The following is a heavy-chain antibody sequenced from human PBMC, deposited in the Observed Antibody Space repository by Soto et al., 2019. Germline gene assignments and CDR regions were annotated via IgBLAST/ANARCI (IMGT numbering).Heavy chain of an antibody. CDR1: GGSISSYY. V-gene: IGHV4-4*07. J-gene: IGHJ5*02. Sequence: SETLSLTCTVSGGSISSYYWSWIRQPAGKGLEWIGRIYTSGSTNYKPSLKSRVTMSVDTSKNQFSLKLSSVTAADTAVYYCARDRMDYDSSGYYWRWFDPWGQGTLVTVCS. CDR3: ARDRMDYDSSGYYWRWFDP. CDR2: IYTSGST. D-gene: IGHD3-22*01.